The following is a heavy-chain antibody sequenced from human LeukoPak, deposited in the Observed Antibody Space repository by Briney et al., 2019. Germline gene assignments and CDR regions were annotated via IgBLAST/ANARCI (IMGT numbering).Heavy chain of an antibody. V-gene: IGHV1-3*01. D-gene: IGHD3-16*02. Sequence: ASVKVSCKASGYTFTSYAMHWVRQAPGQRLEWMEWINAGNGNTKYSQKFQGRVTITRDTSASTAYMELSSLRSEDTAVYYCARDGGVSWFDPWGQGTLVTVSS. CDR3: ARDGGVSWFDP. CDR2: INAGNGNT. CDR1: GYTFTSYA. J-gene: IGHJ5*02.